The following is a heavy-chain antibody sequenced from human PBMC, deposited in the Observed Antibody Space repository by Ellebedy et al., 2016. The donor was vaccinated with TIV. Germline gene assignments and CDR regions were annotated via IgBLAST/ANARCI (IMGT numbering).Heavy chain of an antibody. Sequence: GESLKISCAASGFTFSSYAMHWVRQAPGKGLEWVSIIYSGGSTYYGDSVKGRFTISRDDSKNTLFLQMNSLRAEDTAVYFCARDVATIPLMVSGYGMDVWGRGTTVTVSS. CDR2: IYSGGST. D-gene: IGHD2-8*01. CDR3: ARDVATIPLMVSGYGMDV. J-gene: IGHJ6*02. CDR1: GFTFSSYA. V-gene: IGHV3-66*01.